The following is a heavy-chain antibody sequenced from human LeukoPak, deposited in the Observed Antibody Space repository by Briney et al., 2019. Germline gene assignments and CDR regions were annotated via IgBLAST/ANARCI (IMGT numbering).Heavy chain of an antibody. V-gene: IGHV1-69-2*01. D-gene: IGHD2-15*01. CDR2: VYPEDGET. Sequence: ASVKISCKGSGYTFTDYYMHWVQQAPGKGREWMGLVYPEDGETIYAEKFQGRVTITADTSTDTAYMELSSLRSEDTAVYYCATGRYCSGGSCYLDYWGQGTLVTVSS. J-gene: IGHJ4*02. CDR1: GYTFTDYY. CDR3: ATGRYCSGGSCYLDY.